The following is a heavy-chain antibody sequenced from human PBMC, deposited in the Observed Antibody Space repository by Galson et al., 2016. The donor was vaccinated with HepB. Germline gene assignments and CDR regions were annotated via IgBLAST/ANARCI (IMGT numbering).Heavy chain of an antibody. CDR2: IEYSGST. D-gene: IGHD4-11*01. V-gene: IGHV4-31*03. J-gene: IGHJ3*02. Sequence: TLSLTCTVSGGSISSGAYYWSWIRQYPGKGLEWIGYIEYSGSTYYNPSLKSRVTISVDTSKNQLSLKLNSVTAADTAMYYCARDKTVRVGGGSSQYSIWGQGTMVTVSS. CDR3: ARDKTVRVGGGSSQYSI. CDR1: GGSISSGAYY.